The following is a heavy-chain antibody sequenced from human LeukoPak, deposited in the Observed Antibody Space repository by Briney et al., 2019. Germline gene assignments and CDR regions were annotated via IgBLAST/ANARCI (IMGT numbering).Heavy chain of an antibody. J-gene: IGHJ4*02. CDR3: ARDSHCSSTSCYPDY. D-gene: IGHD2-2*01. Sequence: SVKVSCKASGGTFSSYAISWVRQAPGQGLEWMGRIIPIFGTANYAQKFQGRVTITADESTSTAYMELSSLRSEDTAVYYCARDSHCSSTSCYPDYWGQGTLVTVSS. CDR1: GGTFSSYA. CDR2: IIPIFGTA. V-gene: IGHV1-69*13.